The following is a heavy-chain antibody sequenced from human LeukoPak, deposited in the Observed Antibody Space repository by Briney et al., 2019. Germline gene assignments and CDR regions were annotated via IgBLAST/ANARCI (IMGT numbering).Heavy chain of an antibody. CDR2: INPSGGST. J-gene: IGHJ4*02. Sequence: GASVKVSCKASGYSFTNYYMHWVRQAPGQGLEWMTMINPSGGSTTYAQNFQDRATVTRDMSTSTVYMELSSLTSEDTAVYYCARTRGYYFDYWGQGTLVTVSS. V-gene: IGHV1-46*01. CDR3: ARTRGYYFDY. CDR1: GYSFTNYY.